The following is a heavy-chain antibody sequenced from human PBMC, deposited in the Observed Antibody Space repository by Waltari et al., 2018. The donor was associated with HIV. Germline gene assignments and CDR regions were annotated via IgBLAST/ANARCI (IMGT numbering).Heavy chain of an antibody. D-gene: IGHD3-3*01. CDR3: ARDHATIFGGGGRDYGMDV. CDR2: IYYSGST. Sequence: QVQLQESGPGLVKPSQTLSLTCTVSGGSISSGGYYWSWIRQHPGKGLEWIGYIYYSGSTYYNPPRKSRVTISVDTSKNQFSLKLSSVTAADTAVYYCARDHATIFGGGGRDYGMDVWGQGTTVTVSS. V-gene: IGHV4-31*03. J-gene: IGHJ6*02. CDR1: GGSISSGGYY.